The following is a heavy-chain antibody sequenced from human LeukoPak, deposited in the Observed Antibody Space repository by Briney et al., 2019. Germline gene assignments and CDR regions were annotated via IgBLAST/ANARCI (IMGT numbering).Heavy chain of an antibody. D-gene: IGHD4-17*01. Sequence: PGGSLRLSCADSGFTFSNYNMNWVRQAPGKGLEWVAFIRYDGSNKYYADSVKGRFTISRDNSKNTLYLQMNSLRAEDTAVYYCAKRMDYGDYFDYWGQGTLVTVPS. CDR3: AKRMDYGDYFDY. CDR2: IRYDGSNK. V-gene: IGHV3-30*02. CDR1: GFTFSNYN. J-gene: IGHJ4*02.